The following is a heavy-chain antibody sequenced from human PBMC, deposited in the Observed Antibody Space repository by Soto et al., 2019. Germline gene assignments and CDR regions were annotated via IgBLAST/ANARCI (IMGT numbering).Heavy chain of an antibody. V-gene: IGHV3-23*01. D-gene: IGHD2-2*01. CDR2: IGESGTPT. CDR3: ARYIPGVRYYGMDV. Sequence: EVQLLESGGGLVQPGGSLRLSCAASGFTFSSYAMKWVRQAPGKGLEWVSLIGESGTPTYYADYVKGRFNVSRDNSGNTLFLEMYSLRAEDTAVYYCARYIPGVRYYGMDVWGQGTTVTVSS. CDR1: GFTFSSYA. J-gene: IGHJ6*02.